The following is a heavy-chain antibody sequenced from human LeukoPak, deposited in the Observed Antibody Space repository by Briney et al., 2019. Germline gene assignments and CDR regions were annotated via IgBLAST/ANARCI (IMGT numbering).Heavy chain of an antibody. D-gene: IGHD1-26*01. CDR1: GYSISSGYY. CDR2: IYHSGST. Sequence: PSETLSLTCTVSGYSISSGYYWGWIRQPPGKGLEWIGNIYHSGSTYYNPSLKSRVTISADTSKNQFSLKLSSVTAADTAVYYCARRGSTGAFDIWGQGTMVTVSS. CDR3: ARRGSTGAFDI. J-gene: IGHJ3*02. V-gene: IGHV4-38-2*02.